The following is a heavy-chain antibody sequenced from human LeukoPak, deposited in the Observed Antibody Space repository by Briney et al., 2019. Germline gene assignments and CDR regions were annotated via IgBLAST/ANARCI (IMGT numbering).Heavy chain of an antibody. CDR3: ARDLVSGAPYYFDS. Sequence: GGSLRLSCAASGFTFISYDIHWVRQAPGKGLQWVAVMSSDGSIKIFTDSVKGRFTISRDNSKNTLYLEMNSLRVDDTAVYYCARDLVSGAPYYFDSWGQGTLDPVSS. J-gene: IGHJ4*02. V-gene: IGHV3-30-3*01. D-gene: IGHD1-26*01. CDR2: MSSDGSIK. CDR1: GFTFISYD.